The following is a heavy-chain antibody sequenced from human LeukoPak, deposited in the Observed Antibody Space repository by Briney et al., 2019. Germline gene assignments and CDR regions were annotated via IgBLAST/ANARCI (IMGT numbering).Heavy chain of an antibody. CDR3: AKRGSSTSRRSYYYYGMDV. V-gene: IGHV3-23*01. Sequence: GGSLRLSCAASGFTFSSYAMSWVRQAPGKGLEWVSAISGSGGSTYYADSVKGRFTISRDKSKNTLYLQMNSLRAEDTAVYYCAKRGSSTSRRSYYYYGMDVWGKGTTVTVSS. CDR1: GFTFSSYA. J-gene: IGHJ6*04. CDR2: ISGSGGST. D-gene: IGHD2-2*01.